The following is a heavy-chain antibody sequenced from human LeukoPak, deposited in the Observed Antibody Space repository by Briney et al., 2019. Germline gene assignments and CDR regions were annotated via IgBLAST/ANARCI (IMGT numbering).Heavy chain of an antibody. CDR2: IDHSGIT. CDR1: CGSFNGYY. D-gene: IGHD3-10*01. J-gene: IGHJ5*02. CDR3: ARHTWFGIRRFFDP. Sequence: SETLSVTCAVYCGSFNGYYWNWIRQPPGRGLEWIGIIDHSGITTYNPSLKSRVTMSVDKSKNQFSLKLSSVTAADTAVYYCARHTWFGIRRFFDPWGQGTLVTVSS. V-gene: IGHV4-34*01.